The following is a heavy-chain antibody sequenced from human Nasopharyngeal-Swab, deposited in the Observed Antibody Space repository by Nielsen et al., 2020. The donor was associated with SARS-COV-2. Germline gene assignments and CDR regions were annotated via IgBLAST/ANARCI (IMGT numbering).Heavy chain of an antibody. Sequence: GGSLRLCCAASGFTFSSYTMYWVRQAPGKGLEWVAVDGSNKDYADSVKGRFTISRDNPRNTLYLQMDSLRAEDTAVYYCARGDVWGSYHPFDYWGQGILVTVSS. CDR1: GFTFSSYT. D-gene: IGHD3-16*02. J-gene: IGHJ4*02. CDR2: DGSNK. CDR3: ARGDVWGSYHPFDY. V-gene: IGHV3-30-3*01.